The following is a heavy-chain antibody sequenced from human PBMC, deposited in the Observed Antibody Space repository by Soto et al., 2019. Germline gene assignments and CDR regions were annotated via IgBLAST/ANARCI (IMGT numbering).Heavy chain of an antibody. CDR3: ARDTVTTSDDAFDI. Sequence: QVQLQESGPGLVKPSETLSLTCTVSGGSISSYYWTWIRQPPGNRLEWIGYVYYSGSTNYNPSLKSRVTISVDMSKNQFSLKLSSVTAADTAVYYCARDTVTTSDDAFDIWGQGTMVTVSS. J-gene: IGHJ3*02. V-gene: IGHV4-59*01. CDR2: VYYSGST. D-gene: IGHD4-17*01. CDR1: GGSISSYY.